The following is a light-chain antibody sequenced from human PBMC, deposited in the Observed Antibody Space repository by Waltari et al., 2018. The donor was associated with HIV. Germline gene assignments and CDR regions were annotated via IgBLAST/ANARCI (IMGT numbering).Light chain of an antibody. V-gene: IGLV1-44*01. CDR2: ANN. Sequence: QSVLSQPPSASGTPGQRVTMSCSGSSSNIGRNTVNWYQHLPGTAPKLLIYANNLRPSGVPERFSGCKSGTSASLAISGLQSEDEADYYCASWDDSLNGRVFGGGTKLTVL. CDR3: ASWDDSLNGRV. CDR1: SSNIGRNT. J-gene: IGLJ2*01.